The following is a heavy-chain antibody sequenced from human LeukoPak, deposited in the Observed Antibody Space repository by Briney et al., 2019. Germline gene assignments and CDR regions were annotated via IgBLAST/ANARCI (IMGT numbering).Heavy chain of an antibody. CDR1: GFTFDDYA. D-gene: IGHD1-14*01. V-gene: IGHV3-9*01. J-gene: IGHJ4*02. Sequence: SLKISCAASGFTFDDYAMHWVRQAPGKGLEWVSGISWNSGSIGYADSVKGRFTISRDNAKNSLYLQMNSLRPEDTALYYCAKDRTGSGGYFDYWGQGTLVTVSS. CDR3: AKDRTGSGGYFDY. CDR2: ISWNSGSI.